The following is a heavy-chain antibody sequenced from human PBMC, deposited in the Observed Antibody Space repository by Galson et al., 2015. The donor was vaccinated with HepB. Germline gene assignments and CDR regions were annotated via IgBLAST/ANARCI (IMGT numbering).Heavy chain of an antibody. V-gene: IGHV3-15*01. Sequence: SLRLSCAASGFTFNNAWMSWVRQAPGKGLEWVGRIKSRAEDGTTIYAAPVRGGFTISRDDSKNTLYLQMNSLTTEDTGVYYCATSLGFGYGASTVAVDYWGQGTLVTVSS. CDR2: IKSRAEDGTT. D-gene: IGHD3-10*01. CDR3: ATSLGFGYGASTVAVDY. J-gene: IGHJ4*02. CDR1: GFTFNNAW.